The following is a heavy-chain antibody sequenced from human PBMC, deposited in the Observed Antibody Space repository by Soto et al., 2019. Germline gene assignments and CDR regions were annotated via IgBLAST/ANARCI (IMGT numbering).Heavy chain of an antibody. J-gene: IGHJ3*02. CDR2: IYSTEST. CDR1: GGSISSGVHF. CDR3: ARQYCPTPRCPTGGGLDI. D-gene: IGHD2-15*01. V-gene: IGHV4-31*03. Sequence: QVQLQESGPGLVMPSQTLSLTCTVSGGSISSGVHFWSWIRRHPGKGLEWIGYIYSTESTYYNPSLTSRVFISVDASMNQFSLHLTSVTAADTALYYCARQYCPTPRCPTGGGLDIWGRGTMVSVSS.